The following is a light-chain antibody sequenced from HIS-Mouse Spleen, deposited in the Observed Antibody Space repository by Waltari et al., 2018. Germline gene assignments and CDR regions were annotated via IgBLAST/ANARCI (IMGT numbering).Light chain of an antibody. CDR2: EDS. CDR3: YSTDSSGNHRV. Sequence: SYELTQPPSVSVSPGQTARSTCSGDALPKKYAYWYQQKSGQAPVLVIYEDSKRPSGIPGRFSGSSSGTMATLTISGAQVEDEADYYCYSTDSSGNHRVFGGGTKLTVL. J-gene: IGLJ2*01. CDR1: ALPKKY. V-gene: IGLV3-10*01.